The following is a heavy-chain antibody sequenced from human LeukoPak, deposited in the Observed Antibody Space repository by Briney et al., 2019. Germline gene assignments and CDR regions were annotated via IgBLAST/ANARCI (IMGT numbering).Heavy chain of an antibody. J-gene: IGHJ3*02. CDR2: VSSDGSST. V-gene: IGHV3-74*01. D-gene: IGHD5-24*01. CDR1: DFTFSMYW. Sequence: GGSLRLSCEASDFTFSMYWMHWVRQAPGKGLMWVSRVSSDGSSTIYADSVKGRFTISRDNAKNTLYLQMNSLGAEDTAVYYCARGGYNHAFDIWGQGTVVTVSS. CDR3: ARGGYNHAFDI.